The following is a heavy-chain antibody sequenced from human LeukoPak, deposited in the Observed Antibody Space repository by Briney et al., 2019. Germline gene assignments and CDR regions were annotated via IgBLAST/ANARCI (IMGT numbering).Heavy chain of an antibody. CDR2: IIPIFGTA. V-gene: IGHV1-69*13. J-gene: IGHJ4*02. Sequence: ASVKVSCKASGGTFSSYAISWVRQAPGQGLEWMGGIIPIFGTANYAQKFQGRVTITADESTSTAYMELSSLRSEDTAVYYCARPNYDYVWGSYGYYFDYWGQGTLVTVSS. CDR3: ARPNYDYVWGSYGYYFDY. D-gene: IGHD3-16*01. CDR1: GGTFSSYA.